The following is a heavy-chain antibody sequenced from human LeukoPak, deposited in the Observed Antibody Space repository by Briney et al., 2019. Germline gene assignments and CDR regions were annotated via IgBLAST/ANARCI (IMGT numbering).Heavy chain of an antibody. Sequence: GGSLRLSCAASGFIFSNYWMRWVRQAPGKGLEWVANIKGDGSDKYYVDSVKGRFTISRDNAKNSMYLEMSSLRGDDTAVYYCAREGLPAAGDCWGQGTLVTVSS. D-gene: IGHD2-2*01. CDR1: GFIFSNYW. V-gene: IGHV3-7*01. J-gene: IGHJ4*02. CDR3: AREGLPAAGDC. CDR2: IKGDGSDK.